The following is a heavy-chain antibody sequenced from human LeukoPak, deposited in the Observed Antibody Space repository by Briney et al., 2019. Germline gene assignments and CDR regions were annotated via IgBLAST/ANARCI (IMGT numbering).Heavy chain of an antibody. D-gene: IGHD2-2*01. Sequence: GGSLRLSCAASGFSFSTYWMHWVRQAPGEGLVWVSRINSDGSSTSYADSVKGRFTISRDNAKNTLYLQMNSLRAEDTAVYYCARGYCSSTSCYSADWGQGTLVTVSS. CDR3: ARGYCSSTSCYSAD. V-gene: IGHV3-74*01. CDR2: INSDGSST. CDR1: GFSFSTYW. J-gene: IGHJ4*02.